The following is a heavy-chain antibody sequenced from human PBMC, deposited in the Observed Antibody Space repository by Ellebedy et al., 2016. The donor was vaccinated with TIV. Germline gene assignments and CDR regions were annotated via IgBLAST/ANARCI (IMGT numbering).Heavy chain of an antibody. D-gene: IGHD3-10*01. Sequence: GGSLRLSXAASGFTFNDAWMNWVRQAPGKGLEWVSYISSSSSTIYYADSVKGRFTISRDNAKNSLYLQMNSLRAEDTAVYYCARASSSGRNWFDPWGQGTLVTVSS. J-gene: IGHJ5*02. CDR3: ARASSSGRNWFDP. CDR2: ISSSSSTI. V-gene: IGHV3-48*04. CDR1: GFTFNDAW.